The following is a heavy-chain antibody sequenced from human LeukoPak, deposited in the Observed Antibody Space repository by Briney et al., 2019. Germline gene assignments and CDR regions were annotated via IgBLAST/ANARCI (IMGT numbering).Heavy chain of an antibody. CDR3: AKDILPGVGSFDY. Sequence: GGSLRLSCAASGFIFSNSAIHWVRQSPGKGLEWVAFTSEDGTKKFYVDSVKDRFTISRDNSKNTLYLQMTSLRPEDTAVYYCAKDILPGVGSFDYWGQGTLVTVSS. CDR2: TSEDGTKK. CDR1: GFIFSNSA. V-gene: IGHV3-30*02. J-gene: IGHJ4*02. D-gene: IGHD2-2*02.